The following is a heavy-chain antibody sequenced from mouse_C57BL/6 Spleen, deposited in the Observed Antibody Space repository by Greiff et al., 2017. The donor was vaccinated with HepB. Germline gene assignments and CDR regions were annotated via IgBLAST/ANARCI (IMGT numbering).Heavy chain of an antibody. Sequence: EVQLQQSGPELVKPGASVKISCKASGYTFTDYYMNWVKQSHGKSLEWIGDINPNNGGTSYNQKFKGKATLTVDKSSSTAYMELRSLTSEDSAVYYCARGADGHFDYWGQGTTLTVSS. D-gene: IGHD2-3*01. CDR1: GYTFTDYY. CDR3: ARGADGHFDY. V-gene: IGHV1-26*01. J-gene: IGHJ2*01. CDR2: INPNNGGT.